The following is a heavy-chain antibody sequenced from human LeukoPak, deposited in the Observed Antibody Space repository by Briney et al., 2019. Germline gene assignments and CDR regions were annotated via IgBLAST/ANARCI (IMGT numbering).Heavy chain of an antibody. D-gene: IGHD3-22*01. CDR2: IRSKANSYAT. CDR3: AKDLHSSGYFDY. CDR1: GFTFSGSA. J-gene: IGHJ4*02. Sequence: GGSLRLSCAASGFTFSGSAMHWVRQASGKGLEWVGRIRSKANSYATAYAASVKGRFTISRDDSKNTAYLQMNSLRAEDTAVYYCAKDLHSSGYFDYWGQGTLVTVSS. V-gene: IGHV3-73*01.